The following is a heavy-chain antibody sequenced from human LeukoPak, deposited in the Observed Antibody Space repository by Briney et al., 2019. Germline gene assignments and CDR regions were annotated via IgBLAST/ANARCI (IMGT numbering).Heavy chain of an antibody. J-gene: IGHJ3*02. V-gene: IGHV1-18*01. Sequence: ASVKVFCRASGYTFTSYGISWVRQAPGQGLEWMGWISAYNDNTNYAQKLQGRVTMTTDTSTSTAYMELRSLRSDDTAVYYCARVGPRYYYDSSGLDAFDIWGHGTMVTVSS. D-gene: IGHD3-22*01. CDR2: ISAYNDNT. CDR3: ARVGPRYYYDSSGLDAFDI. CDR1: GYTFTSYG.